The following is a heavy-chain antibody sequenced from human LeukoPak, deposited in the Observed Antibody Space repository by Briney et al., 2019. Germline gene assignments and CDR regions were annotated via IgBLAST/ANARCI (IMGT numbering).Heavy chain of an antibody. D-gene: IGHD2-15*01. V-gene: IGHV3-21*01. CDR1: GSSFSSYS. CDR3: ARAGSGRAPFGY. Sequence: GGSLRLSCAASGSSFSSYSMNWVRLAPGKGLEWVSSISSSSSYIYYADSVQGRFTISRDNAKNSLYLQMNSLRAEDTAVYYCARAGSGRAPFGYWGQGTLVTVSS. J-gene: IGHJ4*02. CDR2: ISSSSSYI.